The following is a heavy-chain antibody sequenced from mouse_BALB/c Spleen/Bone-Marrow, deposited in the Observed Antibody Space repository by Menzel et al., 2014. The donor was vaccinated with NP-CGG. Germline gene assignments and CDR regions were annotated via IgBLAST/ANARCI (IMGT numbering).Heavy chain of an antibody. V-gene: IGHV1-4*01. D-gene: IGHD2-2*01. J-gene: IGHJ3*01. CDR1: GYTFAYYT. Sequence: VNVVESGAELARPGASVKMSCKASGYTFAYYTVRWVKQRPGQGLEWIGYINPSSGYTNYNQKFKDKATLTTDKSSSTAYMQLSSLTSEDSAVYYCAREVYGSWFAYWGQGTLVTVSA. CDR3: AREVYGSWFAY. CDR2: INPSSGYT.